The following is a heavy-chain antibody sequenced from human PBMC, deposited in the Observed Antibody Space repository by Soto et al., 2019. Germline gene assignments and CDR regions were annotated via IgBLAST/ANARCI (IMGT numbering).Heavy chain of an antibody. CDR2: IIPILGIA. CDR1: GGTFSSYN. CDR3: ARERMDDYGGQGFFDY. Sequence: QVQLVQSGAEVKKPGSSVKVSCKASGGTFSSYNINWVRQAPGQGPEWMGRIIPILGIANYAQKFQGRVTITADKTTKTAYMELSNLRSEDTAVYYCARERMDDYGGQGFFDYGGQGTMVTVSS. J-gene: IGHJ4*02. D-gene: IGHD4-17*01. V-gene: IGHV1-69*08.